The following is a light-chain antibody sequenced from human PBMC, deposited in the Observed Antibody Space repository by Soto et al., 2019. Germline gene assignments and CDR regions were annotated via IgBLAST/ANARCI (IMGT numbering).Light chain of an antibody. CDR2: SHN. CDR3: ATWDDSLNSPL. J-gene: IGLJ2*01. CDR1: SSNIGSYT. Sequence: QSVLTQPPSASGSPGQTITSSCSGSSSNIGSYTVHWYQLLPGTAPKLLIYSHNQRPSGVPDRFSGSKSGTSASLAISGLQSEDEADYYCATWDDSLNSPLFGGGTKVTVL. V-gene: IGLV1-44*01.